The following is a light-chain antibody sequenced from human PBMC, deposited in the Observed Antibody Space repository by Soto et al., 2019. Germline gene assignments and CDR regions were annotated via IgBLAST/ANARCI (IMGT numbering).Light chain of an antibody. V-gene: IGKV1-27*01. CDR1: QDIRKS. J-gene: IGKJ4*01. CDR3: QNYDTISLT. Sequence: IEMTQSPSSLSASVGDRVTITCRASQDIRKSVVWYQQKPGKVPKLLIDSASTLQSGVPIRFSGRRSGTDFTLTISSLQPEDVATYYCQNYDTISLTFGGGTKVEI. CDR2: SAS.